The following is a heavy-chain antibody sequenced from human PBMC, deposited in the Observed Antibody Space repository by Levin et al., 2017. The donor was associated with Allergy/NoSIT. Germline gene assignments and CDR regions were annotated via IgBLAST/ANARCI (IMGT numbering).Heavy chain of an antibody. CDR1: GFTFSCCA. J-gene: IGHJ4*02. CDR3: ATHNTYGGFDY. Sequence: LTCAASGFTFSCCAMSWVRQAPGTGLEWVSAISGSGNTTSYADSVKGRFTISRDDSKNTLYLQINSLRAEDMAIYYCATHNTYGGFDYWGQGTLVTVSS. D-gene: IGHD4-17*01. CDR2: ISGSGNTT. V-gene: IGHV3-23*01.